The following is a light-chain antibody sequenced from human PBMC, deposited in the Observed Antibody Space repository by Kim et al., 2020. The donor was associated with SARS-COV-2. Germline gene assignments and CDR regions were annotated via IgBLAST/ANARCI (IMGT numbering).Light chain of an antibody. Sequence: GQRVTISCSGSSSNIGSNSVNWDQHLPGTAPKLLVYSNDERPSGVPDRFSGSKSGTSASLAISGLQSEDEADYYCAAWDDSLTGRVFGGGTKVTVL. CDR3: AAWDDSLTGRV. CDR2: SND. CDR1: SSNIGSNS. J-gene: IGLJ3*02. V-gene: IGLV1-44*01.